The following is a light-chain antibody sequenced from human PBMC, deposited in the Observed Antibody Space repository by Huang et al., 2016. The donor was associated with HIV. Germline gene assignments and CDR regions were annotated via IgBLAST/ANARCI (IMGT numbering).Light chain of an antibody. CDR1: QNINTK. J-gene: IGKJ4*01. Sequence: EIVMTQSPATLSVSPGERATLSCRASQNINTKLAWYQQIPGQAPRLLIYGASTRATGFPARFSGSGSGTEFTLTISSLQSEDFALYYCQQYNSWPPLTFGGGTKVEIK. V-gene: IGKV3-15*01. CDR3: QQYNSWPPLT. CDR2: GAS.